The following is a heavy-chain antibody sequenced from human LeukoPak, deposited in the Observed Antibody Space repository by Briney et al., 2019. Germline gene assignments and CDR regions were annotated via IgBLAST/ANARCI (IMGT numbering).Heavy chain of an antibody. CDR3: ARVGTTVTDYFDY. D-gene: IGHD4-17*01. V-gene: IGHV4-39*01. Sequence: SETLSLTCAVYGGSFSSYYWGWIRQPPGKGLEWIGSIYYSGSTYYNPSLKSRVTISVDTSKNQFSLKLSSVTVADTAVYYCARVGTTVTDYFDYWGQGTLVTVSS. CDR1: GGSFSSYY. CDR2: IYYSGST. J-gene: IGHJ4*02.